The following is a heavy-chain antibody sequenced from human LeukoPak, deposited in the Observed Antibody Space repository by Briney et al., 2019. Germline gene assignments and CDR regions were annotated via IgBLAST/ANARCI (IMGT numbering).Heavy chain of an antibody. J-gene: IGHJ4*02. CDR2: ISYDGSNK. CDR3: ANSHMFDY. D-gene: IGHD2-21*01. CDR1: GFTFSSYG. V-gene: IGHV3-30*18. Sequence: GRFLRLSCAASGFTFSSYGMHWVRQAPGKGLEWVAVISYDGSNKYYADSVKGRFTISRDNSKNTLYLQMNSPRAEDTAVYYCANSHMFDYWGQGTLVTVSS.